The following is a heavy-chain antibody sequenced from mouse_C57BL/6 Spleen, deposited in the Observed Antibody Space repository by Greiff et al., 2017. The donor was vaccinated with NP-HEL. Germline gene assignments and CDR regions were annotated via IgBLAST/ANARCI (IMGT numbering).Heavy chain of an antibody. CDR3: ARGWELGFDY. D-gene: IGHD4-1*01. CDR1: GFTFSDYY. CDR2: INYDGSST. V-gene: IGHV5-16*01. Sequence: EVKLMESEGGLVQPGSSMTLSCTASGFTFSDYYMAWVRQVPEKGLEWVANINYDGSSTYYLDSLKSRFIISRDNAKNILYLQMSSLKSEDTATYYCARGWELGFDYWGQGTTLTVSS. J-gene: IGHJ2*01.